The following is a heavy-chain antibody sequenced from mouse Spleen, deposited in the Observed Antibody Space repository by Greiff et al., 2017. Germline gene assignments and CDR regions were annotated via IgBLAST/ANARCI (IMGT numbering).Heavy chain of an antibody. Sequence: QVQLKESGAELVKPGASVKLSCKASGYTFTSYWMHWVKQRPGQGLEWIGMIHPNSGSTNYNEKFKSKATLTVDKSSSTAYMQLSSLTSEDSAVYYCARSLGRGYFDVWGAGTTVTVSS. CDR1: GYTFTSYW. CDR2: IHPNSGST. J-gene: IGHJ1*01. CDR3: ARSLGRGYFDV. V-gene: IGHV1-64*01. D-gene: IGHD4-1*01.